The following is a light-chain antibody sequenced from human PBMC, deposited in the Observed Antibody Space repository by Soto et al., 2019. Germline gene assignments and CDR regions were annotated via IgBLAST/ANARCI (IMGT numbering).Light chain of an antibody. V-gene: IGLV1-40*01. CDR3: CSYTSSTTYV. Sequence: QSVLTQPPSVSGAPGQRVTISCTGSSSNIGTGYDVYWYQQVPGTAPKLLYDNNNRPSGVSDRFSGSKSGTSASLAITGLQAEDEADYYCCSYTSSTTYVFGTGTKLTVL. CDR2: DNN. CDR1: SSNIGTGYD. J-gene: IGLJ1*01.